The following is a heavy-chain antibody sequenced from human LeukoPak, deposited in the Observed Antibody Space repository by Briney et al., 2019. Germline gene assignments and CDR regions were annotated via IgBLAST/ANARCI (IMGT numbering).Heavy chain of an antibody. V-gene: IGHV3-21*01. CDR1: GFTFSSYS. CDR3: AREGTIAVGDGFDI. J-gene: IGHJ3*02. Sequence: GGSLRLSCAASGFTFSSYSVSRVRQAPGKGLELLSSISSSGSYIDYADSVKGRFTISRDNAKNSLYLQMNSLRAEDTAVYYCAREGTIAVGDGFDIWGQGTMVTVSS. CDR2: ISSSGSYI. D-gene: IGHD2-15*01.